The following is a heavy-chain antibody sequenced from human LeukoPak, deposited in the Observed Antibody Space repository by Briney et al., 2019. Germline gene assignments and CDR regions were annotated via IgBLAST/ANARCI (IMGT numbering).Heavy chain of an antibody. J-gene: IGHJ4*02. CDR1: GFSFSSYW. CDR2: IKQDGSEK. CDR3: AAQPVRYCSNAVCSQYRAFDY. Sequence: GGSLRLSCAASGFSFSSYWMSWVRQAPGKGLEWVANIKQDGSEKHYVDSVKGRFTISRDNAKNSLYLQMNSVRAEDTAVYYCAAQPVRYCSNAVCSQYRAFDYWGQGSLVTVSS. V-gene: IGHV3-7*01. D-gene: IGHD2-8*01.